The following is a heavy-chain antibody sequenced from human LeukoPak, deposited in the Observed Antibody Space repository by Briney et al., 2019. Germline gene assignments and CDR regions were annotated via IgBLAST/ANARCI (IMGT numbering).Heavy chain of an antibody. CDR2: INSDGSWT. J-gene: IGHJ4*02. CDR3: ARDRENYFDY. D-gene: IGHD1-26*01. V-gene: IGHV3-74*01. CDR1: GNYW. Sequence: GGSLRLSCVASGNYWMHWVRQAPGKGLVWVSHINSDGSWTSYADSVKGRFTISKDNAKNTVYLQMNSLRAEDTAVYYCARDRENYFDYWGQGTLVTVSS.